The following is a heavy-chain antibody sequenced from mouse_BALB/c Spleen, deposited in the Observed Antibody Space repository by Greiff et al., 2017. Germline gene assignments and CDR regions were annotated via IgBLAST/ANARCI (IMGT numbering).Heavy chain of an antibody. CDR3: ARRDYGSSFDY. V-gene: IGHV1-80*01. D-gene: IGHD1-1*01. J-gene: IGHJ2*01. CDR1: GYAFSSYW. Sequence: VQLQQSGAELVRPGSSVKISCKASGYAFSSYWMNWVKQRTGQGLEWIGQIYPGDGDTNYNGKFKGKATLTADKSSSTAYMQLSSLTSEDSAVYFCARRDYGSSFDYWGQGTTLTVSS. CDR2: IYPGDGDT.